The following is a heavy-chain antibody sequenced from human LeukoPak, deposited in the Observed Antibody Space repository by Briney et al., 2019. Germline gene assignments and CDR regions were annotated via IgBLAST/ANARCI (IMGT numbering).Heavy chain of an antibody. D-gene: IGHD2/OR15-2a*01. CDR3: ARGFSYLDN. J-gene: IGHJ4*02. V-gene: IGHV1-2*02. Sequence: ASVKVSCKASGNTFTDYYMHWVRQAPGQGLEWMGWINPDSGGTNYAQNFQGRVTMTRDTSISTAYMDLSRLRYDDTAVYYCARGFSYLDNWGQGTLVTVSS. CDR2: INPDSGGT. CDR1: GNTFTDYY.